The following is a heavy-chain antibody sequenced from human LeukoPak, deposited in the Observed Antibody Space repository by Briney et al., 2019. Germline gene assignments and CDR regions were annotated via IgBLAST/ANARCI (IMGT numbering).Heavy chain of an antibody. V-gene: IGHV3-7*01. Sequence: QAGGSLRLSCEASGFTFSTYWMSWVRQAPGKGPECVANIKPDGSDKYYVDSMKGRFTISRGNAKNSLYLQMNNLRAEDTAVYYCAREGFPPGVLHWGQGTLVTVSS. CDR3: AREGFPPGVLH. CDR1: GFTFSTYW. CDR2: IKPDGSDK. J-gene: IGHJ1*01. D-gene: IGHD2-2*01.